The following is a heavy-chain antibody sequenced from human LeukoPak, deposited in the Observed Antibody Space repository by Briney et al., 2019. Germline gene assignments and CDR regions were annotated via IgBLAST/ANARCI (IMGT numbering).Heavy chain of an antibody. D-gene: IGHD4-23*01. J-gene: IGHJ4*02. CDR1: GFTLSGFW. CDR2: IKQDGSER. CDR3: ARYLETPRRDLDY. Sequence: PGGSLRLSCSASGFTLSGFWMSWVRQAPGKGLEWVARIKQDGSERHYVDSVKGPFTISRDNARNSLYLQMNILRAEDTAVYYCARYLETPRRDLDYWGQGTLVTVSS. V-gene: IGHV3-7*01.